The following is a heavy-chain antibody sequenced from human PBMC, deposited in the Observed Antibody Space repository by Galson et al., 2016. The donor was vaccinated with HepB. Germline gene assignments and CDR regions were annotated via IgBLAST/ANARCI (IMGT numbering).Heavy chain of an antibody. Sequence: TLSLTCTVSGGSISSGSYFWSWIRQPAAKGLEWIGRIYTSGSTNYNPSLKSRVTVSVDTSKNQFSLKLSSVTAADTAVYYCARGGNRPLDYWGQGTLVTVSS. CDR1: GGSISSGSYF. CDR2: IYTSGST. D-gene: IGHD2/OR15-2a*01. J-gene: IGHJ4*02. V-gene: IGHV4-61*02. CDR3: ARGGNRPLDY.